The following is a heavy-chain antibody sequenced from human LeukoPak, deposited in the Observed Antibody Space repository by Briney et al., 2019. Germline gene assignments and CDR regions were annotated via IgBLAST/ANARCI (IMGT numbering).Heavy chain of an antibody. D-gene: IGHD3-10*01. Sequence: GASVKVSCKASGYTFTGYYMHWVRQAPGQGLEWMGRIIPILGIANYAQKFQGRVTITADKSTSTAYMELSSLRSEDTAVYYCARSPYPGELLFSIDYWGQGTLVTVSS. CDR3: ARSPYPGELLFSIDY. CDR1: GYTFTGYY. CDR2: IIPILGIA. V-gene: IGHV1-69*02. J-gene: IGHJ4*02.